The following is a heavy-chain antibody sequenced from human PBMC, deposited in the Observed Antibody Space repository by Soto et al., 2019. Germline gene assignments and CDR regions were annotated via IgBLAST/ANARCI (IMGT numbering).Heavy chain of an antibody. D-gene: IGHD5-18*01. J-gene: IGHJ6*02. Sequence: QVQLVQSGAEVKKPGASVKVSCKASGYAFTDYYMHWVRQAPGQGLEWMGWINSKSGGTNLAQRCQGRVTMTRDTSISTTPREVSRLRSDATAIFYCARSDTDMAAPYSVMDVWGQGTTVTVSS. V-gene: IGHV1-2*02. CDR2: INSKSGGT. CDR3: ARSDTDMAAPYSVMDV. CDR1: GYAFTDYY.